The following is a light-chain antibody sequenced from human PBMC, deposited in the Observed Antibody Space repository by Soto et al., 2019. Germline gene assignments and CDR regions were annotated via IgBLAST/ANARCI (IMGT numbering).Light chain of an antibody. CDR2: GVN. Sequence: QSALTQPPSAPGSPGQSVTISCTGTSSDVGAYDYVSGYQQHPDKAPKLIIYGVNKRPSGVPDRFSGSKSGNTASLTVSGLQAEDEADYYCSSYVGSDNLVFGGGTKLTVL. J-gene: IGLJ2*01. V-gene: IGLV2-8*01. CDR3: SSYVGSDNLV. CDR1: SSDVGAYDY.